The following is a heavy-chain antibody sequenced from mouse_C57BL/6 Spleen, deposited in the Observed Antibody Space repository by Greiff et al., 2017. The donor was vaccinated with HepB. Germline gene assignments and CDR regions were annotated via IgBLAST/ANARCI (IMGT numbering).Heavy chain of an antibody. CDR1: GYTFTSYG. V-gene: IGHV1-81*01. D-gene: IGHD2-2*01. CDR3: ARSGYPSYWYFDV. CDR2: IYPRSGNT. J-gene: IGHJ1*03. Sequence: QVQLQQSGAELARPGASVKLSCKASGYTFTSYGISWVKQRTGQGLEWIGEIYPRSGNTYYNEKFKGKATLTADKSSSTAYMELRSLTSEDSAVYVCARSGYPSYWYFDVWGTGTTVTVSS.